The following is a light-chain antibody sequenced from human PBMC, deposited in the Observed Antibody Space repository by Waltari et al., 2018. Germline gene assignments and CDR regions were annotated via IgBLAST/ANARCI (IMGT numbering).Light chain of an antibody. CDR2: KDS. Sequence: SYELTQPPSVSVSPGQTARITCPGDALPKQYACWYQQKPGQAPVWVICKDSERPSGIPERCSGSSSGTTVTLTISGVQAEDEADYYCQSADSSGTYVFGTGTKVTVL. CDR3: QSADSSGTYV. J-gene: IGLJ1*01. CDR1: ALPKQY. V-gene: IGLV3-25*03.